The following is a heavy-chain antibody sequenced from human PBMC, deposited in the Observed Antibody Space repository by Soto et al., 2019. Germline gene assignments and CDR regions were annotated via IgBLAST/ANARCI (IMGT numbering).Heavy chain of an antibody. CDR1: GGTFSSYA. D-gene: IGHD1-1*01. CDR3: ARVRVKLERQDVFDI. CDR2: IIPIFGTA. V-gene: IGHV1-69*01. J-gene: IGHJ3*02. Sequence: QVQLVQSGAEVKKPGSSVKVSCKASGGTFSSYAISWVRQAPGQGLEWMGGIIPIFGTANYAQKFQGRVTITADEPRSTAYMELSSLRSEDRAVYYCARVRVKLERQDVFDIWGKGTMVTVSS.